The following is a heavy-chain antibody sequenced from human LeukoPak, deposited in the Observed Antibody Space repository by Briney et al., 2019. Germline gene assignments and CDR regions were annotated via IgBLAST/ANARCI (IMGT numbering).Heavy chain of an antibody. CDR3: ARDWSSSWFGYFDY. D-gene: IGHD6-13*01. CDR2: ISSSSSYI. Sequence: GGSLRLSCAASGFTFSSYSMNWVRQAPGKGLEWVSSISSSSSYIYYADSVKGRFTISRDNAKNSLYLQMNSLRAEDTAVYYCARDWSSSWFGYFDYWGQGTLVTVSS. CDR1: GFTFSSYS. V-gene: IGHV3-21*01. J-gene: IGHJ4*02.